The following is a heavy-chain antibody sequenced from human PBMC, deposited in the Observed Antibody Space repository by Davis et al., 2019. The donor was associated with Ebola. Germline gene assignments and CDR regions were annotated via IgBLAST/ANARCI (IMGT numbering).Heavy chain of an antibody. D-gene: IGHD3-22*01. J-gene: IGHJ4*02. V-gene: IGHV3-30*03. Sequence: GESLKISCAASGFTFSSYGMHWVRQAPGKGLEWVAAISYDGSNKYYADSVKGRFTISRDNSKNTLYLQMNSLRDEDTAVYYCAREGKTYYYDSSGYHTIPLFDYWGQGTLVTVSS. CDR1: GFTFSSYG. CDR3: AREGKTYYYDSSGYHTIPLFDY. CDR2: ISYDGSNK.